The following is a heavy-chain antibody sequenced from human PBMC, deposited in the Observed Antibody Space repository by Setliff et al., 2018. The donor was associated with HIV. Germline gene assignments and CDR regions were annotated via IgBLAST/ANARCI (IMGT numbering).Heavy chain of an antibody. V-gene: IGHV4-38-2*01. CDR3: ARTVAGTLVWYL. CDR1: GYSISSGYY. CDR2: IYHSGNT. J-gene: IGHJ5*02. Sequence: SETLSLTCAVSGYSISSGYYWGWIRQPPGKGLEWIGGIYHSGNTYYNPSLKSRVTISVDTSKNQFSLKRSTVTAADTAVYYCARTVAGTLVWYLWGQGTLVTVSS. D-gene: IGHD6-13*01.